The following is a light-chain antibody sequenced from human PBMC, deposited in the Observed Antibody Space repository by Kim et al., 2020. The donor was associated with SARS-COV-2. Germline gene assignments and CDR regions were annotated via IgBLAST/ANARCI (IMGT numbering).Light chain of an antibody. Sequence: GKTVTISCTRTSGNIVDNYVQWYQQRPGSAPTIVIYEDSERPSGVPDWFSGSIDTSSSSASLTISGLKTEDEADYYCQSYDISNVIFGGGTQLTVL. J-gene: IGLJ2*01. CDR1: SGNIVDNY. CDR2: EDS. V-gene: IGLV6-57*03. CDR3: QSYDISNVI.